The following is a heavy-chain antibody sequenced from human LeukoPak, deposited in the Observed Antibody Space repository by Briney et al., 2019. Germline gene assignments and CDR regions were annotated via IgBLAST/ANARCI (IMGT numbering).Heavy chain of an antibody. CDR1: GYTFTSYY. CDR2: INPNSGGT. D-gene: IGHD3-22*01. CDR3: ARGTRYYYDSSVYYEGDAFDI. V-gene: IGHV1-2*02. Sequence: ASVKVSCKASGYTFTSYYIHCVRQAPGQGLEWMGWINPNSGGTNFAQNFQGRVTMTRDTSISTAYMELSRLRSDDTAVYYCARGTRYYYDSSVYYEGDAFDIWGQGTMVTVSS. J-gene: IGHJ3*02.